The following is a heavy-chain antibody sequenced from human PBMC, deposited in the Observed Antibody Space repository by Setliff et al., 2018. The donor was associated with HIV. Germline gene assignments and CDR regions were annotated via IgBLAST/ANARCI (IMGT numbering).Heavy chain of an antibody. CDR3: ARRPLYYFDY. J-gene: IGHJ4*02. CDR2: ISGSGGST. Sequence: GGSLRLSCAASGFSFSIYAMTWVRQAPGKGLEWVSAISGSGGSTYYADSVKGRFTISRDNAKNTLYLQMHSLRAEDTGIYYCARRPLYYFDYWGQGTLVTVSS. V-gene: IGHV3-23*01. CDR1: GFSFSIYA.